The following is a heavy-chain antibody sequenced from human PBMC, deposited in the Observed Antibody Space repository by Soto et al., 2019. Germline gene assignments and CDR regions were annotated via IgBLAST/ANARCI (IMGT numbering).Heavy chain of an antibody. CDR1: GGTFSSYA. CDR2: IIPIFGTA. CDR3: ARGPLTGTTAYYYYGMDV. V-gene: IGHV1-69*13. Sequence: SVKVSCKASGGTFSSYAISWVRQAPGQGLEWMGGIIPIFGTANYAQKFQGRVTITADESTSTAYMELSSLRSEDTAVYYCARGPLTGTTAYYYYGMDVWGKGTTVTVSS. D-gene: IGHD1-20*01. J-gene: IGHJ6*04.